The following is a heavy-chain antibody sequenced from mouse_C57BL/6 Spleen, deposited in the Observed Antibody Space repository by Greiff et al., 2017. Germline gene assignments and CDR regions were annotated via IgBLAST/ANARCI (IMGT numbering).Heavy chain of an antibody. D-gene: IGHD2-4*01. Sequence: EVQLQESGGGLVKPGGSLKLSCAASGFTFSSYAMSWVRQTPEKRLEWVATISDGGSYTDYPDNVKGRFTISRDNAKNNLYLQMSHLKSEDTAMYYCARGGDDYRFDYWGQGTTLTVSS. V-gene: IGHV5-4*01. CDR2: ISDGGSYT. CDR3: ARGGDDYRFDY. CDR1: GFTFSSYA. J-gene: IGHJ2*01.